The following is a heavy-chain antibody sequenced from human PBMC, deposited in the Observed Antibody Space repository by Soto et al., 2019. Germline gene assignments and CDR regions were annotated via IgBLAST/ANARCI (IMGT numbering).Heavy chain of an antibody. J-gene: IGHJ6*02. D-gene: IGHD2-15*01. CDR3: ARHRRYCSGGSCSDYYYGMDV. V-gene: IGHV5-51*01. CDR1: GYSFTSYW. Sequence: PGESLKLSCKGSGYSFTSYWIGWVRQMPGKGLEWMGIIYPGDSDTRYSPSFQGQVTISADKSISTAYLQWSSLKASDTAMYYCARHRRYCSGGSCSDYYYGMDVWGQGTTVTVSS. CDR2: IYPGDSDT.